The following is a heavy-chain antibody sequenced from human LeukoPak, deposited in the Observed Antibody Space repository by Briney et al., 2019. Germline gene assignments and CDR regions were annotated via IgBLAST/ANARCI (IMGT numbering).Heavy chain of an antibody. CDR1: GFTFSSYA. D-gene: IGHD6-19*01. CDR2: ISSRSGTI. CDR3: AKDRQIIAVAGTFDY. J-gene: IGHJ4*02. Sequence: GGSLRLSCAASGFTFSSYAMSWVRQAPGKGLDWVSYISSRSGTIDYADSVKGRVTISRDNAKNSVYLQMNSLRDEDTAVYYCAKDRQIIAVAGTFDYWGQGTLVTVSS. V-gene: IGHV3-48*02.